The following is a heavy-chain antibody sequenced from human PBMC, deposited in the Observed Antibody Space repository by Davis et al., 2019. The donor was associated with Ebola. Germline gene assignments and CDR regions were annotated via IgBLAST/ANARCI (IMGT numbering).Heavy chain of an antibody. J-gene: IGHJ6*02. Sequence: GESLKISCAASGFTVSSNYMSWIRQAPGKGLEWVSYISSSGSTIYYADSVKGRFTISRDNAKNSLYLQMNSLRAEDTAVYYCARGLLWFRELKVDYYYGMDVWGQGTTVTVSS. CDR2: ISSSGSTI. D-gene: IGHD3-10*01. CDR3: ARGLLWFRELKVDYYYGMDV. CDR1: GFTVSSNY. V-gene: IGHV3-11*01.